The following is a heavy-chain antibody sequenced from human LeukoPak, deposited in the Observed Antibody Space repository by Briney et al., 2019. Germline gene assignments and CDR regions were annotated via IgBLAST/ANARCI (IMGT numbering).Heavy chain of an antibody. CDR1: GFTFSDYF. D-gene: IGHD3-22*01. V-gene: IGHV3-11*06. CDR2: IGPSSDDI. CDR3: ARVNPTKSGFYAY. Sequence: PVGSLGLSCAASGFTFSDYFMSWIRQAPEKGLEWVSYIGPSSDDINYADSVKGRFTVSRDNAKNSLYLQMNSLRAEDTAVYYCARVNPTKSGFYAYWGQGTVVSVSS. J-gene: IGHJ1*01.